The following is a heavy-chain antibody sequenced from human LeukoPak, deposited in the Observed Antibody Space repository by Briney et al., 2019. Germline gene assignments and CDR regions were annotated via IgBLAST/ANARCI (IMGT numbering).Heavy chain of an antibody. J-gene: IGHJ5*02. CDR1: GGSIRSVYYS. CDR2: IYDSGST. CDR3: ARHYGP. D-gene: IGHD3-10*01. V-gene: IGHV4-39*01. Sequence: SETLSLTCTVSGGSIRSVYYSWGGIGKPPGKGLEWIGSIYDSGSTSYNPSLKSRVTISVDTSKNQFSLKLNSVTAADTAVYYCARHYGPWGQGTLVTVSS.